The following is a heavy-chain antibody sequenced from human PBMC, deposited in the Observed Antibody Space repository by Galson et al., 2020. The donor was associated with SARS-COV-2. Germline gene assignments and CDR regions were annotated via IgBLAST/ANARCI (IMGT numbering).Heavy chain of an antibody. CDR3: ASRPPPYGDFYFDY. D-gene: IGHD4-17*01. Sequence: GGSLRLSCEASGLTFSDAWMTWFRQPPGKGPVWVGRIKSKVDGGTIDYAAPVKGRFTISRDDSKNMLYLQMNSLKIEDTAVYFCASRPPPYGDFYFDYWGQGSLVTVSS. CDR1: GLTFSDAW. V-gene: IGHV3-15*01. CDR2: IKSKVDGGTI. J-gene: IGHJ4*02.